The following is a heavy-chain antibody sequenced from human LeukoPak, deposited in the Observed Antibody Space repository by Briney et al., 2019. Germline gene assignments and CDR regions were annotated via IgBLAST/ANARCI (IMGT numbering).Heavy chain of an antibody. V-gene: IGHV1-46*01. CDR3: ARDGSHYGDSDY. CDR2: INPSGGST. J-gene: IGHJ4*02. D-gene: IGHD4-17*01. CDR1: GYTFTSYY. Sequence: ASVTVSFTAPGYTFTSYYMHWVRQAPGQGLEWMGIINPSGGSTSYAQKFQGRVTMTRDTSTSTVYMELSSLRSEDTAVYYCARDGSHYGDSDYWGQGTLVTVSS.